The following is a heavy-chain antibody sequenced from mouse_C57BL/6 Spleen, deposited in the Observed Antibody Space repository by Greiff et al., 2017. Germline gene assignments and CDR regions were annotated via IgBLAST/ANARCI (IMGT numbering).Heavy chain of an antibody. V-gene: IGHV14-3*01. J-gene: IGHJ4*01. CDR3: AQGDYAMDY. CDR1: GFTIKNTY. Sequence: VQLQQSVAELVRPGASVKLSCTASGFTIKNTYMHWVKQRPEQGLEWIGRIDPANGNTKYAPKFQGKATITADTSSNTAYLQLSSLTSEDTAIYYGAQGDYAMDYWGQGTSVTVSS. CDR2: IDPANGNT.